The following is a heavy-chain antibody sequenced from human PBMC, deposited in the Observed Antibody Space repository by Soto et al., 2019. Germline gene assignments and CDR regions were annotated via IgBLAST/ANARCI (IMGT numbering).Heavy chain of an antibody. Sequence: EVQLVESGGGLVQPGGSLRLSCAASGFTFSSYWMSWVRQAPGKGLEWVANIKQDGSEKYYVDSVKGRFTISRDNAKNSLYLQMNSLRAEDTAVYYCASHHVTTYGAGRAPIDYWGQGTLVTVSS. J-gene: IGHJ4*02. D-gene: IGHD3-16*01. V-gene: IGHV3-7*03. CDR1: GFTFSSYW. CDR2: IKQDGSEK. CDR3: ASHHVTTYGAGRAPIDY.